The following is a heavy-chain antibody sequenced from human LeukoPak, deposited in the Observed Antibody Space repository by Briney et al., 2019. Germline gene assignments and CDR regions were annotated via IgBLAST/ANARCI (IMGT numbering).Heavy chain of an antibody. J-gene: IGHJ4*02. Sequence: SETLSLTCTVSGGSISSYYWSWIRQPPGKGLEWIGYIYYSGSTNYNPSLKSRVTISVDTSKNQFSLKLSSVTAADTAVYYCAIARGYSYGEDPYDYWGQGTLVTVSS. CDR2: IYYSGST. CDR3: AIARGYSYGEDPYDY. V-gene: IGHV4-59*01. D-gene: IGHD5-18*01. CDR1: GGSISSYY.